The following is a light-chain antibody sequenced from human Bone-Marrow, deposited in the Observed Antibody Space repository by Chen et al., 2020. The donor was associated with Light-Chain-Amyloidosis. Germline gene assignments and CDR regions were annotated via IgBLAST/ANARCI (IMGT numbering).Light chain of an antibody. CDR1: QSVSNY. Sequence: EIVLTQSPATLSLSPGERATLSCRASQSVSNYLAWYQQRPGQAPRLLIYDTSNRAPGIPARFSGRGSGTDFTLTISSLQPEDFAIYYCQQSQAWPITFGGGTNVEIK. J-gene: IGKJ4*01. CDR3: QQSQAWPIT. CDR2: DTS. V-gene: IGKV3-11*01.